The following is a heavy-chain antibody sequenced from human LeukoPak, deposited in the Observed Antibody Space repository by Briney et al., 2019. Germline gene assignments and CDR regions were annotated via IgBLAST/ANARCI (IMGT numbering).Heavy chain of an antibody. Sequence: SETLSLTCAVYGGSFSGYSWSWIRQPPGKGLEWIGEIDHSGSTNYNPSLKSRVTISVDTSKNQFSLKLSSVTAADTAVYYCARGRKYYYGSGSYGGDYWGQGTLVTVSS. D-gene: IGHD3-10*01. CDR1: GGSFSGYS. J-gene: IGHJ4*02. CDR2: IDHSGST. CDR3: ARGRKYYYGSGSYGGDY. V-gene: IGHV4-34*01.